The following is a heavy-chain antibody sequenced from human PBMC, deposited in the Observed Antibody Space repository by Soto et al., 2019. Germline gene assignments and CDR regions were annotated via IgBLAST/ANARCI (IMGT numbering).Heavy chain of an antibody. CDR1: GFTFSSYA. D-gene: IGHD3-3*01. Sequence: QVQLVESGGGVVQPGRSLRLSCAASGFTFSSYALHRVRQAPDKGLEWVAVISYDGSNKNHADTVKGRFTISRDNSKNTLYLQMNSLRAEDTAVYYCVRGYDFWSGYYYPYGMDVWGQGTTVTVSS. CDR2: ISYDGSNK. V-gene: IGHV3-30-3*01. CDR3: VRGYDFWSGYYYPYGMDV. J-gene: IGHJ6*02.